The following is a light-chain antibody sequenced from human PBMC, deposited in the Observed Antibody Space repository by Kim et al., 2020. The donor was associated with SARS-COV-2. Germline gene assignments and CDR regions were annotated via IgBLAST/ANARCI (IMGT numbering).Light chain of an antibody. V-gene: IGLV3-21*04. CDR3: QVWDSSSDHRGV. CDR1: NIGSKS. CDR2: YDS. J-gene: IGLJ3*02. Sequence: SYELTQPPSVSVAPGKTARITCGGNNIGSKSVHWYQQKPGQAPVLVIYYDSDRTSGIPERFSGSNSGNTATLTISRVEAGDEADYYCQVWDSSSDHRGVFGGGTQLTVL.